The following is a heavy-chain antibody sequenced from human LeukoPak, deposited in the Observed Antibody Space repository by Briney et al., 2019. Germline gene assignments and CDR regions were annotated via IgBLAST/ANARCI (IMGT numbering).Heavy chain of an antibody. D-gene: IGHD3-10*01. V-gene: IGHV3-7*04. Sequence: GGSLRLSCAASGFTFSHYWMSWVRQSPGRGLEWVASIDQDGSAEYYVDSVGGRFTVSRDNAKNSLYLQIDSLRAEDTSVYYCARADNYGSILDYWGRGTLVTVSS. CDR3: ARADNYGSILDY. J-gene: IGHJ4*02. CDR1: GFTFSHYW. CDR2: IDQDGSAE.